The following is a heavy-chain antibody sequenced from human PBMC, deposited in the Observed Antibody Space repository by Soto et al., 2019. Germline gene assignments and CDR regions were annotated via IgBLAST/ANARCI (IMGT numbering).Heavy chain of an antibody. CDR3: ARGHSTSPNWFDP. D-gene: IGHD6-6*01. Sequence: PGGSLRPSCAASGFTFSNYWMSWVRQAPGKGVEWVANIKVDGSAKYYVDSVKGRFTISRDNAKNSLYLQMNSLRGEDTAVYYCARGHSTSPNWFDPWGQGTLVTVSS. CDR2: IKVDGSAK. J-gene: IGHJ5*02. V-gene: IGHV3-7*03. CDR1: GFTFSNYW.